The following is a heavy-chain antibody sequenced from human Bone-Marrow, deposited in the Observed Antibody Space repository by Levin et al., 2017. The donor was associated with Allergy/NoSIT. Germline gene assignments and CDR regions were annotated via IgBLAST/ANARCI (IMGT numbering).Heavy chain of an antibody. CDR3: ARLGTTFGTFLTEYYHVLGV. V-gene: IGHV3-21*06. CDR1: GFDFSTFH. D-gene: IGHD3-3*01. Sequence: PGGSLRLSCAASGFDFSTFHIHWVRQAPGKGLEWVSSISGSSSYIYYAESVRGRFTISRDNDKNSLYLQMTGLRAEGTAVYYCARLGTTFGTFLTEYYHVLGVWGQGTTVNVSS. J-gene: IGHJ6*02. CDR2: ISGSSSYI.